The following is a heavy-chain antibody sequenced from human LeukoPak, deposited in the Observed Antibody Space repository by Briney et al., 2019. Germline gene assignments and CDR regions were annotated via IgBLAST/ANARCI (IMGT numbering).Heavy chain of an antibody. D-gene: IGHD4-23*01. J-gene: IGHJ4*02. CDR2: VSSSSSYI. CDR3: ARENNDYGGKRFDY. Sequence: SGGSLRLSCATSGFTVSSNYMNWVRQAPGKGLEWVSSVSSSSSYIYYADSVKGRFTISRDNAKNSLYLQMNSLRAEDTAVYYCARENNDYGGKRFDYWGQGTLVTVSS. CDR1: GFTVSSNY. V-gene: IGHV3-21*01.